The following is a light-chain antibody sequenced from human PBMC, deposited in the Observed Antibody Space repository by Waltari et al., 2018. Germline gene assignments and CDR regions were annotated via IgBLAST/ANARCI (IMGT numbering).Light chain of an antibody. J-gene: IGKJ3*01. Sequence: EIVMTPSPATLSVSPGERATLSCRASQSVSNHLAWYQQKPGQAPRLLIFGSSTRATGIPARFSGSGSGTEFTLTISDMQSEDFTLYYCQQYNDWPPGTFGPGTKVDIK. CDR3: QQYNDWPPGT. CDR2: GSS. V-gene: IGKV3-15*01. CDR1: QSVSNH.